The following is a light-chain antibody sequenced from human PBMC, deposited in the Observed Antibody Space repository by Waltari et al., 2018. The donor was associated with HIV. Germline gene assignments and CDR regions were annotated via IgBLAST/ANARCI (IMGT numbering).Light chain of an antibody. V-gene: IGLV2-14*01. CDR2: EVS. Sequence: QSALTQPASVSGSPGQSISISCTGTSSDVGGYNYVAWFQQHPGEPPKLMIYEVSNRHSGVSNRVSGSKSGNTASLTISGLQAEDEADYYCNSYTKNNAWVFGGGTRLTVL. J-gene: IGLJ3*02. CDR1: SSDVGGYNY. CDR3: NSYTKNNAWV.